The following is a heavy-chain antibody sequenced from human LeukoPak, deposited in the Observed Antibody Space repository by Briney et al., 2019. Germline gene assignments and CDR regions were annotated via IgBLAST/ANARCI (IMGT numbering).Heavy chain of an antibody. J-gene: IGHJ3*02. V-gene: IGHV1-69*05. CDR3: ARGRSGIVATIPGNDAFDI. D-gene: IGHD5-12*01. CDR2: INPIFGTA. CDR1: GGTFSNYA. Sequence: SVKVSCKASGGTFSNYAITWVRQAPGQGLAWVGAINPIFGTANYAQKFQGRVTIITDASTGTVYMELSSLRSDDTAVYYCARGRSGIVATIPGNDAFDIWGQGTMVTVSS.